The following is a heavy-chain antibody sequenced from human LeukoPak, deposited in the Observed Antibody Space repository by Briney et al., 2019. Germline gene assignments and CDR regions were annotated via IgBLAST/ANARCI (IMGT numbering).Heavy chain of an antibody. Sequence: RSGGSLRLSCVASGFTFDDYAMHWVRQAPGKGLEWVSSISSSSSYIYYADSVKGRFTISRDNAKNSLYLQMNSLRAEDTAVYYCARADYYGSGSKSFFFLRRRYYYMDVWGKGTTVTVSS. CDR1: GFTFDDYA. J-gene: IGHJ6*03. V-gene: IGHV3-21*01. D-gene: IGHD3-10*01. CDR3: ARADYYGSGSKSFFFLRRRYYYMDV. CDR2: ISSSSSYI.